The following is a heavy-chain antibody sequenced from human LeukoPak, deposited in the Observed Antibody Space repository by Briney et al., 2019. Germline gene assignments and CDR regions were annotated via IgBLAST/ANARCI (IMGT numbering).Heavy chain of an antibody. CDR3: TRALGHSVLAFDV. CDR2: IKEDGREK. D-gene: IGHD3-16*01. CDR1: GFIFNNYW. J-gene: IGHJ3*01. V-gene: IGHV3-7*03. Sequence: GGSLRLSCAASGFIFNNYWMNWVRQAPGKGLEWVASIKEDGREKLYVESLEGRLTIARDNAKESLHLQMRNLRVGDTAVYYCTRALGHSVLAFDVWGQGTVVIVS.